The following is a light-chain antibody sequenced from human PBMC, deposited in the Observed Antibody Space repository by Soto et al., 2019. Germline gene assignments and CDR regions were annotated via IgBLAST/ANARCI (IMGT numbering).Light chain of an antibody. Sequence: DIVMTQSPDSLAVSLGERATFNCKSSQSVLSSSNNKNYLAWYQQKPGKAPKLLIYAASSLQSGVPSRFSGSGSGTDFTLTISSLQPEDFATYYCQQSYSTPITFGQGTRLEIK. CDR3: QQSYSTPIT. CDR2: AAS. J-gene: IGKJ5*01. V-gene: IGKV4-1*01. CDR1: QSVLSSSNNKNY.